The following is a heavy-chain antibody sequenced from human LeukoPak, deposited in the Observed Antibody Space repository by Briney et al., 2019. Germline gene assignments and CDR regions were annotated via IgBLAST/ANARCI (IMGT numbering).Heavy chain of an antibody. J-gene: IGHJ6*02. D-gene: IGHD6-19*01. Sequence: PGRSLRLSCAASGCNFGSYGMHWVRQPPGKGLEWVAVISYDGSHEYYADSVKGRFTISRDSSRNTLYLQMDSLRPEDTAMYYCSKSAVAGTHYYYYDMDVWGQGTTVTVSS. CDR3: SKSAVAGTHYYYYDMDV. V-gene: IGHV3-30*18. CDR2: ISYDGSHE. CDR1: GCNFGSYG.